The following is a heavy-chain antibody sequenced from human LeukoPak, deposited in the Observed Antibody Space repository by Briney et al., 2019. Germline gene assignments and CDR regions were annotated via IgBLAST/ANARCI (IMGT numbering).Heavy chain of an antibody. CDR1: GYSISSGYY. J-gene: IGHJ4*02. V-gene: IGHV4-38-2*02. Sequence: SETLSLTCTVSGYSISSGYYWGWIRQHPGKGLEWIGYIYYIGTTYYNPSLKSRVTISVDTSTNQFSLKLSSVTAADTAVYYCARHRYGDYVLRYWGQGTLVTVSS. CDR2: IYYIGTT. CDR3: ARHRYGDYVLRY. D-gene: IGHD4-17*01.